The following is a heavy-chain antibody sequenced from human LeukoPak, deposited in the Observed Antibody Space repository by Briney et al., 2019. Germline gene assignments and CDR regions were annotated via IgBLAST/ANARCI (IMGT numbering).Heavy chain of an antibody. CDR1: GFTFSDYY. Sequence: PGGSLRLSCAASGFTFSDYYMSWIRQAPGKGLEWFSYISSSGSTIYYAESVKGRFTVSRDNAKNSLYLQMNSLRAEDTAVYHCASYGWYRSRDAIDIWGQGTMVTVSS. D-gene: IGHD6-19*01. CDR3: ASYGWYRSRDAIDI. V-gene: IGHV3-11*01. J-gene: IGHJ3*02. CDR2: ISSSGSTI.